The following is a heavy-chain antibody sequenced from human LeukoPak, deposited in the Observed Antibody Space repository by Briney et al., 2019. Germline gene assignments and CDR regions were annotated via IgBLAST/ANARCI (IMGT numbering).Heavy chain of an antibody. CDR1: GGSISSGSYC. CDR2: IYTSGST. CDR3: ARDCSSTSCYGAFDI. J-gene: IGHJ3*02. Sequence: SETLSLTCTVSGGSISSGSYCWSWIRQPAGKGLAWIGRIYTSGSTNYNPSLKSRVTISVDTSKNQFSLKLSSVTAADTAVYYCARDCSSTSCYGAFDIWGQGTMVTVSS. V-gene: IGHV4-61*02. D-gene: IGHD2-2*01.